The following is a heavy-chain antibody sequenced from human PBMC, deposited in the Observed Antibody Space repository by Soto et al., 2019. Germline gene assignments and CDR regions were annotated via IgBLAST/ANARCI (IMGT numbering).Heavy chain of an antibody. Sequence: QVQLVQSGAEVKKTGSSVKVSCKTSGGTFSTFGISWVRQAPVQGLEWMGGIIPFCGTAEYSQKFEDRITITADESTNTVYMDLRSLTSEDTAIYYCARTAPMDAGDKYYYDFWGQGALVTVSS. CDR3: ARTAPMDAGDKYYYDF. CDR2: IIPFCGTA. J-gene: IGHJ4*02. V-gene: IGHV1-69*01. CDR1: GGTFSTFG. D-gene: IGHD3-16*01.